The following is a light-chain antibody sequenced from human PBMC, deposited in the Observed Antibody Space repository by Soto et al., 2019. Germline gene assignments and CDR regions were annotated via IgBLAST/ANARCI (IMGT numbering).Light chain of an antibody. CDR3: QQYVTYWS. J-gene: IGKJ1*01. Sequence: DIQMTQSPSTLSASLGDRVTITCRASQRISNWLAWYQQKPGKAPKVLIYKASSLESGVPSRFSGSGSGTEFTLTISSLQPDDFATYYCQQYVTYWSFGQGTKVEIK. CDR1: QRISNW. CDR2: KAS. V-gene: IGKV1-5*03.